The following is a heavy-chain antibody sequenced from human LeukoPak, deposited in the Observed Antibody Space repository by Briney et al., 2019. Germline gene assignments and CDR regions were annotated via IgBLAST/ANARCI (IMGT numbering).Heavy chain of an antibody. J-gene: IGHJ4*02. CDR2: INSDGSSI. CDR3: AREEYSN. CDR1: GFSFSSYW. V-gene: IGHV3-74*01. D-gene: IGHD5-18*01. Sequence: PGGSLRLSCAASGFSFSSYWMHWVRQAPGKGLVWVSRINSDGSSISYADSVKGRFTISRDNARNTLYLQMSSLRADDTGVYYCAREEYSNWGQGTLITVPS.